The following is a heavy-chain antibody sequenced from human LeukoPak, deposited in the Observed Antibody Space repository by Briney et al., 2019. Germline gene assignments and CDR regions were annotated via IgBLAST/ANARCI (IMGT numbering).Heavy chain of an antibody. V-gene: IGHV3-30*04. CDR3: ARDWADNSDYPGNY. Sequence: SGGSLRLSCAASGFTFSSYAMHWVRQAPGKGLEWVAVISYDGSNKYYADSVKGRFTISRDNSKNTLYLQTNSLRTEDTAVYYCARDWADNSDYPGNYWGQGTLVTVSS. D-gene: IGHD3-22*01. J-gene: IGHJ4*02. CDR2: ISYDGSNK. CDR1: GFTFSSYA.